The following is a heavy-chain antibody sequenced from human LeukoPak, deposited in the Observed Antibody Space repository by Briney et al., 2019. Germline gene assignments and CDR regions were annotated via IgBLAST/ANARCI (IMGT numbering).Heavy chain of an antibody. CDR3: AREIVAGNYYFDY. CDR2: IIPIFGTA. J-gene: IGHJ4*02. V-gene: IGHV1-69*13. CDR1: GGTFSSYA. Sequence: SVKVSCKASGGTFSSYAISWVRQAPGQGLEWMGGIIPIFGTANYAQKFQGRVTITADESTSTAYMELSSLRSEDTAVYYCAREIVAGNYYFDYWGQGTLVTVSS. D-gene: IGHD5-12*01.